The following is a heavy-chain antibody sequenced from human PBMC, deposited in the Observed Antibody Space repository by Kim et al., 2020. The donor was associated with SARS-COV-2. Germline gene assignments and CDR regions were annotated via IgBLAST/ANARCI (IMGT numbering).Heavy chain of an antibody. CDR1: GFTFSSYA. J-gene: IGHJ3*02. CDR3: AKERDSSGWYPSPDAFDI. D-gene: IGHD6-19*01. CDR2: ISGSGGST. Sequence: GGSLRLSCAASGFTFSSYAMSWVRQAPGKGLEWVSAISGSGGSTYYADSVKGRFTISRDNSKNTLYLQMNSLRAEDTAVYYCAKERDSSGWYPSPDAFDIWGQGTMVTVSS. V-gene: IGHV3-23*01.